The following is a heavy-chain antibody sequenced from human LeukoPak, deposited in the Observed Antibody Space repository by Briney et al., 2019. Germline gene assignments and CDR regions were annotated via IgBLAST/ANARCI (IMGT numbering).Heavy chain of an antibody. J-gene: IGHJ3*02. CDR3: AREILGDDYGDYEDAFDI. CDR2: IIPIFGTA. V-gene: IGHV1-69*05. CDR1: GGTFSSYA. D-gene: IGHD4-17*01. Sequence: SVKVSCKASGGTFSSYAISWMRQAPGQGLEWMGRIIPIFGTANYAQKFQGRVTITTDESTSTAYMELSSLRSEGTAVYYCAREILGDDYGDYEDAFDIWGQGTMVTVSS.